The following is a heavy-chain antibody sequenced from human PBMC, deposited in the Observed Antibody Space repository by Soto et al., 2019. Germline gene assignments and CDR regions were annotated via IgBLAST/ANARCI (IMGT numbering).Heavy chain of an antibody. CDR2: ISYRGST. CDR1: AGSITTSY. V-gene: IGHV4-59*01. D-gene: IGHD3-22*01. CDR3: ASSGIVGREVNTWFDP. Sequence: SETLSLTCTVSAGSITTSYWRWIRQPLGKALEWIGYISYRGSTNYNTSLKSRLTISIDTSKSQISLKLTSMTTADTAVYYCASSGIVGREVNTWFDPWGQGTLVTVSS. J-gene: IGHJ5*02.